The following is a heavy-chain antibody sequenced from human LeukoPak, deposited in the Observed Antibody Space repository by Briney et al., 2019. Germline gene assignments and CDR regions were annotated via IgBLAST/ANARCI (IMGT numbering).Heavy chain of an antibody. V-gene: IGHV4-59*01. J-gene: IGHJ6*03. CDR1: GDSISSDY. Sequence: SETLSLTCIVTGDSISSDYWSWIRQPPGKGLEWIGYIYYSGSTNYNPSLKSRVTISMDTSKNQFSLKLSSVTAADTAVYYCARDLLSYYYMDVWGKGTTVTASS. CDR2: IYYSGST. CDR3: ARDLLSYYYMDV.